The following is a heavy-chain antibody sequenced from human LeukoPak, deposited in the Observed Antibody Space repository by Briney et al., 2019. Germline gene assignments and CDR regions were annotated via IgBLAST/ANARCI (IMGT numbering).Heavy chain of an antibody. D-gene: IGHD4-17*01. CDR1: GGTFSSYA. J-gene: IGHJ4*02. Sequence: SVKVSCKASGGTFSSYAISWVRQAPGQGLEWMGGIIPIFGTANYAQKFQGRATITADESTSTAYMELSSLRSEDTAVYYCASNGDYLVLFDYWGQGTLVTVSS. CDR3: ASNGDYLVLFDY. V-gene: IGHV1-69*13. CDR2: IIPIFGTA.